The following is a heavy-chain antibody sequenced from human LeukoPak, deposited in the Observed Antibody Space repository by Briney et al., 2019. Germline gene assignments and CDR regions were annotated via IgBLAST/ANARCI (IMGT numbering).Heavy chain of an antibody. J-gene: IGHJ2*01. D-gene: IGHD4-23*01. CDR3: ARESYGGNSRYFDL. Sequence: PSETLSLTCAVSGGSISSGGDSWSWIRQPPGKGLEWIVYIHHSGSTYYNPSLKSRVTISVDRSKNQFSLKLSSVTAADTAVYYCARESYGGNSRYFDLWGRGTLVTVSS. CDR2: IHHSGST. CDR1: GGSISSGGDS. V-gene: IGHV4-30-2*01.